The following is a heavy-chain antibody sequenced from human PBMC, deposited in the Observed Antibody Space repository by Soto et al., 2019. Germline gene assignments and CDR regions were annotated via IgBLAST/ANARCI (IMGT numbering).Heavy chain of an antibody. CDR2: IYWDDDK. CDR1: GFSLTTSGVG. CDR3: ELTIPARFEY. J-gene: IGHJ4*02. Sequence: HITLMEFGPTLVNPTQTLTLTCTFSGFSLTTSGVGVAWIRQPPGKALEWLALIYWDDDKRYSPSLRSRLTIAKDTSNNQVVLTLTNVDPVDTATSYCELTIPARFEYWGQVTLVTVSS. D-gene: IGHD6-25*01. V-gene: IGHV2-5*02.